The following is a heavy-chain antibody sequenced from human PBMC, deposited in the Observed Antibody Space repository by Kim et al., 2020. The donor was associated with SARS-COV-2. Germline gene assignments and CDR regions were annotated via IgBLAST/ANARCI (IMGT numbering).Heavy chain of an antibody. D-gene: IGHD3-22*01. CDR1: GYTFTSYY. Sequence: ASVKVSCKASGYTFTSYYMHWVRQAPGQGLEWMGIINPSGGSTSYAQKFQGRVTMTRDTSTSTVYMELSSLRSEDTAVYYCARDDPPDLYYDSSGYYGYWGQGTLVTVSS. CDR3: ARDDPPDLYYDSSGYYGY. J-gene: IGHJ4*02. CDR2: INPSGGST. V-gene: IGHV1-46*01.